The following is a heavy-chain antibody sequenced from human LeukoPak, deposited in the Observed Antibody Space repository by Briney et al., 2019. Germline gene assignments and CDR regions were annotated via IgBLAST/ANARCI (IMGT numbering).Heavy chain of an antibody. CDR1: GYTFTTYY. CDR2: INPSGGST. V-gene: IGHV1-46*03. J-gene: IGHJ4*02. CDR3: ARSVKMPTIVH. Sequence: ASVKVSCTASGYTFTTYYMHWVRQAPGQGLQWMGIINPSGGSTSYAQKFQGRVTMTRDTSTSTVYMELSSLRSDDTAIYYCARSVKMPTIVHWGQGTLVTVSS. D-gene: IGHD5-24*01.